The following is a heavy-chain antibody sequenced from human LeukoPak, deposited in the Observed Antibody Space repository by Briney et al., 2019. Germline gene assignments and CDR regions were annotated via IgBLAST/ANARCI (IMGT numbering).Heavy chain of an antibody. CDR1: GGSFSGYY. Sequence: PSETLSLTCAVYGGSFSGYYWSWIRQPPGKGLEWIGEINHSGSTNYNPSLKSRVTISVDTSKNQFSLKLSSVTAADTAVYYCALSPVRGYYHFWSGYPNWFDPWGQGTLVTVSS. CDR3: ALSPVRGYYHFWSGYPNWFDP. J-gene: IGHJ5*02. V-gene: IGHV4-34*01. D-gene: IGHD3-3*01. CDR2: INHSGST.